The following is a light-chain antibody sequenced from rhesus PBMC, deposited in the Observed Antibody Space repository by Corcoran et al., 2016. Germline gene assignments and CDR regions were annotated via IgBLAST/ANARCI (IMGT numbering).Light chain of an antibody. CDR2: YAS. Sequence: DIQMTQSPSSLSASVGDRVTITCRASQGISSYLAWYQQKPGKAPTPLIYYASNLESGVPSRFSGSGSGTEFTLTISSLQPEDFATYYCQQYNSAPYSFGQGTKVEIK. V-gene: IGKV1-37*01. CDR3: QQYNSAPYS. CDR1: QGISSY. J-gene: IGKJ2*01.